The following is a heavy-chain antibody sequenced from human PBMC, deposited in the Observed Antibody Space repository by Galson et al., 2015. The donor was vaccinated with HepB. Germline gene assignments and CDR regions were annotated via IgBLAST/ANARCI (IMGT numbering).Heavy chain of an antibody. CDR2: IKSKTDGGTT. CDR1: GFTFSNAW. Sequence: SLRLSCAASGFTFSNAWMSWVRQAPGKGLEWVGRIKSKTDGGTTDYAAPVKGRFTISRDDSKNTLYLQMNSLKTEDTAVYYCTTDRLYDSSGYYYVSLVDYWGQGTLVTVSS. CDR3: TTDRLYDSSGYYYVSLVDY. J-gene: IGHJ4*02. D-gene: IGHD3-22*01. V-gene: IGHV3-15*01.